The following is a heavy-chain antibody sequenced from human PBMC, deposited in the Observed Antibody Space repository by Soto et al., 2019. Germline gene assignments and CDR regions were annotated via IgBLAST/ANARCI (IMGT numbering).Heavy chain of an antibody. CDR1: GGTISSCAFY. J-gene: IGHJ3*02. V-gene: IGHV4-31*03. D-gene: IGHD3-22*01. CDR2: IYYIGSI. CDR3: ERDLRGNYYHSSGYTDDDAFDI. Sequence: SGTLSLTCTVSGGTISSCAFYWSWIRQHLGKGLEWIMYIYYIGSIYYNPAIKSRVTIAEDTSKNHFSQKQSSLTAAGTAVYYCERDLRGNYYHSSGYTDDDAFDIWGQGTMVTVSS.